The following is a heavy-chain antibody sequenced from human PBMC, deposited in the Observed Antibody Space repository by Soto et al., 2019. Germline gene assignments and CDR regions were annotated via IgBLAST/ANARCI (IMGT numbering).Heavy chain of an antibody. D-gene: IGHD3-22*01. V-gene: IGHV4-34*01. Sequence: SETLSLTCAVYGGSFSGYYWSWIRQPPGKGLEWIGEINHSGSTNYNPSLKSRVTISVDTSKNQFSLKLSSVTAADTAVYYCARGRYYYDSSGYPPRLFDYWGQGTLVT. J-gene: IGHJ4*02. CDR3: ARGRYYYDSSGYPPRLFDY. CDR1: GGSFSGYY. CDR2: INHSGST.